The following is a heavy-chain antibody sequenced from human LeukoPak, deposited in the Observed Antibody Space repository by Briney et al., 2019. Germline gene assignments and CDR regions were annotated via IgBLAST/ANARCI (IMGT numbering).Heavy chain of an antibody. CDR1: GGSISSDY. CDR2: IYYSGST. D-gene: IGHD2-15*01. J-gene: IGHJ4*02. V-gene: IGHV4-59*01. Sequence: SETLSLTCTVSGGSISSDYWSWIRQPPGKGLEWIGYIYYSGSTNYNPSLKSRVTISVDTSKNQFSLKLSSVTAADTAVYYCARQLARYSYIDYWGQGTLVTVPS. CDR3: ARQLARYSYIDY.